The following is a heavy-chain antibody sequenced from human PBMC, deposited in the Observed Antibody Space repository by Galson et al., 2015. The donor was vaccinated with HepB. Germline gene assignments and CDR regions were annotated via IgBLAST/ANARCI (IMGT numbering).Heavy chain of an antibody. J-gene: IGHJ3*01. CDR2: ISSSSSTI. V-gene: IGHV3-48*01. Sequence: SLSLSCAASGFTFRSYSMHWVRQAPGQGLAWVSYISSSSSTIYYADSVKGRFTISRDNAKNSLYLQMNSLRAEDTAVYYCARDVGSGGQGTMVTVSS. D-gene: IGHD2-15*01. CDR3: ARDVGS. CDR1: GFTFRSYS.